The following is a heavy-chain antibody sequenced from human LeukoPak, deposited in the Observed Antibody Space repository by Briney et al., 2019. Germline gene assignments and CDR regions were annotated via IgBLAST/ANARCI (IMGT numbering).Heavy chain of an antibody. V-gene: IGHV3-7*01. CDR3: ARRWYFDY. J-gene: IGHJ4*02. Sequence: GGSLRLSCAASGFTLSSYWMSWVRQAPGKGLEWVANIKQDGSVKYYVDSVKGRFTIARDNAKNSLYLQMNSLRAEDTAVYYCARRWYFDYWGQGTLVTVSS. D-gene: IGHD5-24*01. CDR2: IKQDGSVK. CDR1: GFTLSSYW.